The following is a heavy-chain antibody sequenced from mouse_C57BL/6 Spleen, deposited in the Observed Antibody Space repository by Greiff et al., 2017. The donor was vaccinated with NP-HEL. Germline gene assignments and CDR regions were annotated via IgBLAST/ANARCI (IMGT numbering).Heavy chain of an antibody. CDR3: TRERAYYDYDGTVAY. CDR1: GFTFSSYG. J-gene: IGHJ3*01. Sequence: EVKLVESGGDLVKPGGSLKLSCAASGFTFSSYGMSWVRQTPDKRLEWVATISSGGSYTYYPDSVKGRFTISRDNAKNTLYLQMSSLKSEDTAMYYCTRERAYYDYDGTVAYWGQGTLVTVSA. D-gene: IGHD2-4*01. V-gene: IGHV5-6*01. CDR2: ISSGGSYT.